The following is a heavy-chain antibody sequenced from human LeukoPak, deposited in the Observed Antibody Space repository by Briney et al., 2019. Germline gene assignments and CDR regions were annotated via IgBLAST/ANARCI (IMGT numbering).Heavy chain of an antibody. J-gene: IGHJ5*02. CDR3: ARRDYRAWIDP. CDR1: GGSISASSHY. D-gene: IGHD2-21*01. Sequence: PSETLSLTCSVSGGSISASSHYWAWVRQPPGKGREWIGSVNYTGSIRYTTPLKSRVTISVDRSKTDLFLTWNSVTAADTAFYYCARRDYRAWIDPWGQGILVTVSP. CDR2: VNYTGSI. V-gene: IGHV4-39*01.